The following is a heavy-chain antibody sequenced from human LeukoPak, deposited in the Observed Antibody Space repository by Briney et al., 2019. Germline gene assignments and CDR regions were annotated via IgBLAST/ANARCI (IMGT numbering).Heavy chain of an antibody. CDR2: ISYDGSNK. J-gene: IGHJ4*02. Sequence: GRSLRLSCAASGFTFTSYGMHWVRQAPGKGLESVAVISYDGSNKYYADSVKGRFTISRDNSKNTLSLQMNSLRAEDTAVYYCATHPEVGADDYWGQGTLVTVSS. CDR3: ATHPEVGADDY. V-gene: IGHV3-30*03. CDR1: GFTFTSYG. D-gene: IGHD1-26*01.